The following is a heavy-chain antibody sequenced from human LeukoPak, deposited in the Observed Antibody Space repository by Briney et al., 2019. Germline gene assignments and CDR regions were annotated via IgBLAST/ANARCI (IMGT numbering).Heavy chain of an antibody. Sequence: SSETLSLTCTVSGGSISSSSYYWGWIRQPPGKGLEWIGSIYYSGSTYYNPSLKSRVTISVDASKNQFSLKLSSVTAADTAVYYCARGGYYGSGNDFRFDPWGQGTLVTVSS. V-gene: IGHV4-39*07. D-gene: IGHD3-10*01. CDR2: IYYSGST. CDR3: ARGGYYGSGNDFRFDP. J-gene: IGHJ5*02. CDR1: GGSISSSSYY.